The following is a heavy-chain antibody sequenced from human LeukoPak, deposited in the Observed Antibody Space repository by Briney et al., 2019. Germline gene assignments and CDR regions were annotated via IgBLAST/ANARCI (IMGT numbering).Heavy chain of an antibody. V-gene: IGHV3-66*04. D-gene: IGHD6-13*01. CDR2: IHCGGST. Sequence: GGSLRLSCSVSGFTISSHYMAWVRQVPGKGPEWVSLIHCGGSTYYADSVKGRFTISRDNSKNTLYLQMNSLRAEDTAVYYCASQPAAGTWGYFDYWGQGTLVTVSS. CDR1: GFTISSHY. CDR3: ASQPAAGTWGYFDY. J-gene: IGHJ4*02.